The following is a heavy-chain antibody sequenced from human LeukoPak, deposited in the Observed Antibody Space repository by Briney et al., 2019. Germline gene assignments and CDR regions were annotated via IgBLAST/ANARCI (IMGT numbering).Heavy chain of an antibody. V-gene: IGHV3-7*03. CDR1: GFTFSSYW. Sequence: GGSLRLSCAASGFTFSSYWMSWVRQAPGKGLEWVANIKQDGSEKYYVDSVKGRFTISRDNAKNLVYLQMNNLRAEDTAVYYCARDRSSGFWGQGILVTVSS. D-gene: IGHD6-25*01. J-gene: IGHJ4*02. CDR2: IKQDGSEK. CDR3: ARDRSSGF.